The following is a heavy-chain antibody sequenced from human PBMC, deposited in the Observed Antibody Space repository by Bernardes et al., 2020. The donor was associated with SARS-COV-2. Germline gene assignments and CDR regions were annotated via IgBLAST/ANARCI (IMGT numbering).Heavy chain of an antibody. CDR3: ARQDFWSGYYFDY. J-gene: IGHJ4*02. CDR1: GFTFSDYY. D-gene: IGHD3-3*01. Sequence: GVSLRLSCAASGFTFSDYYMSWIRQAPGKGLEWVSYISSSGSTIYYADSVKGRFTISRDNAKNSLYLQMNSLRAEDTAVYYCARQDFWSGYYFDYWGQGTLVTVSS. CDR2: ISSSGSTI. V-gene: IGHV3-11*01.